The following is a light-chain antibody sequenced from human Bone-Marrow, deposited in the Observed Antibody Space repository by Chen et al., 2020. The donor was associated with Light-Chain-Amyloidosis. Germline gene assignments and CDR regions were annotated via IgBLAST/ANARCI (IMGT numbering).Light chain of an antibody. CDR2: GNT. V-gene: IGLV1-40*01. J-gene: IGLJ1*01. CDR1: SSNIGAGND. Sequence: QSVLTQPPSVSGAPGQKVTILCTGSSSNIGAGNDVHWYQQRPGTTPKILIYGNTNRLSGVPSRFSGSKSGTSASLVVSGLQPDDEADYQCQTYANATHVFGPGTKVIVL. CDR3: QTYANATHV.